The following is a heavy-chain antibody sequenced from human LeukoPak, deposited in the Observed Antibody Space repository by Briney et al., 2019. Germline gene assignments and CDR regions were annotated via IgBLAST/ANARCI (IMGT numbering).Heavy chain of an antibody. CDR2: ISSSGSTI. CDR1: GFTFSDCY. V-gene: IGHV3-11*01. Sequence: GGSLRLSCAASGFTFSDCYMSWIRQAPGKGLEWVSYISSSGSTIYYADSVKGRLTISRDNAKNSLYLQMNSLRAEDTAVYYSARDRIPHMITFGGAPDYWGQGTLVTVSS. CDR3: ARDRIPHMITFGGAPDY. D-gene: IGHD3-16*01. J-gene: IGHJ4*02.